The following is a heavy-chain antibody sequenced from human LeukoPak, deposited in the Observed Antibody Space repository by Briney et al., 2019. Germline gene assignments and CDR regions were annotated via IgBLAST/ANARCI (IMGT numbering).Heavy chain of an antibody. Sequence: PSETLSLTCTVSGVSISSSNSYWGWIRQPPGKGLEWIGSIYYSGNTYYNASLKSQVSISIDTSKNQFSLKLTSVTAADTAVYYCARDLMGYCSGGSCYGNNWFDPWGQGTLVTVSS. V-gene: IGHV4-39*02. CDR3: ARDLMGYCSGGSCYGNNWFDP. CDR1: GVSISSSNSY. CDR2: IYYSGNT. J-gene: IGHJ5*02. D-gene: IGHD2-15*01.